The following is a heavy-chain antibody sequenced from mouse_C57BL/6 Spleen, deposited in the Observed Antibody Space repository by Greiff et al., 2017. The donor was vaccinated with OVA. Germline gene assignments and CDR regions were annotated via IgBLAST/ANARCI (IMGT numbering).Heavy chain of an antibody. D-gene: IGHD4-1*01. Sequence: QVQLKQPGAELVKPGASVKLSCKASGYTFTSYWMHWVKQRPGQGLEWIGMIHPNSGSTNYNEKFKSKATLTVDKSSSTAYMQLSSLTSEDSAVYYCARDWDVGYAMDYWGQGTSVTVSS. CDR3: ARDWDVGYAMDY. CDR1: GYTFTSYW. J-gene: IGHJ4*01. CDR2: IHPNSGST. V-gene: IGHV1-64*01.